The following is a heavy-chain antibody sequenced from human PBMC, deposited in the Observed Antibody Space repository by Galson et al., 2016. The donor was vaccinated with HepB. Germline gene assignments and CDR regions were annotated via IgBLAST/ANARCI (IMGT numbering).Heavy chain of an antibody. Sequence: SLRLSCAASGFIVSSNYMTWVRQPPGKGLEWVAGIKQDGSEKYYVDSVKGRFTISRDNAKNSLYVQMDSLRAEDTAVYFCARERFCSSATCYVGDAFHIGGQGTMVTVSS. CDR2: IKQDGSEK. J-gene: IGHJ3*02. D-gene: IGHD2-2*01. V-gene: IGHV3-7*05. CDR3: ARERFCSSATCYVGDAFHI. CDR1: GFIVSSNY.